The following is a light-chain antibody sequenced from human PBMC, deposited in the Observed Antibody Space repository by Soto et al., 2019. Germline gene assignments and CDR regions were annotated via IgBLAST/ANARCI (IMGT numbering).Light chain of an antibody. Sequence: DIVLTQSPVTLSLSPGERATLSCRASQSVSSSWLAWYQQKPGQAPRLLIYGASSRATGVPDRFSGSGSGTDFTLTITRLEPEDSAVFYCQQYGGPPWTFGQGTRWIS. CDR1: QSVSSSW. J-gene: IGKJ1*01. CDR3: QQYGGPPWT. V-gene: IGKV3-20*01. CDR2: GAS.